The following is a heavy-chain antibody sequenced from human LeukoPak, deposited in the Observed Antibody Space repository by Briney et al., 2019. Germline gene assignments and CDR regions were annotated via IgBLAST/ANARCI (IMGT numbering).Heavy chain of an antibody. J-gene: IGHJ4*02. CDR1: GGSISSSSYY. Sequence: SETLSLTCTVSGGSISSSSYYWGWIRQPPGKGLEWIGSIYYSGSTYYNPSLKSRVTISVDTSKNQFSLKLSSVTAADTAVYYYARDFSGSSSRPFDYWGQGTLVTVSS. D-gene: IGHD1-26*01. CDR3: ARDFSGSSSRPFDY. CDR2: IYYSGST. V-gene: IGHV4-39*07.